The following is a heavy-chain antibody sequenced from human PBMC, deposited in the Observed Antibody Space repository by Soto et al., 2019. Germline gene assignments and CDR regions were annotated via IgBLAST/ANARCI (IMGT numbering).Heavy chain of an antibody. D-gene: IGHD3-10*01. CDR1: GGSISSGGYY. CDR2: IYYSGST. V-gene: IGHV4-31*03. Sequence: LSLTCTVSGGSISSGGYYWSWIRQHPGKGLEWIGYIYYSGSTYYNPSLKSRVTISVDTSKNQFSLKLSSVTAADTAVYYCARDVFGDLYYFDYWGQGTLVTVSS. J-gene: IGHJ4*02. CDR3: ARDVFGDLYYFDY.